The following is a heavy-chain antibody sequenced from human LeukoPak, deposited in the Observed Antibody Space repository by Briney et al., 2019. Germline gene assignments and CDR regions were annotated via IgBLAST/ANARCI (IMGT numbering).Heavy chain of an antibody. CDR2: MNPNSGNT. CDR3: ARGLRLPTRARYYYYYMDV. J-gene: IGHJ6*03. V-gene: IGHV1-8*03. CDR1: GYTFTSYD. Sequence: ASVKVSCKASGYTFTSYDINWVRQATGQGLEGMGWMNPNSGNTGYAQKFQGRVTITRNTSIGTAYMELSSLRSEDTAVYYCARGLRLPTRARYYYYYMDVWGKGTTVTVSS.